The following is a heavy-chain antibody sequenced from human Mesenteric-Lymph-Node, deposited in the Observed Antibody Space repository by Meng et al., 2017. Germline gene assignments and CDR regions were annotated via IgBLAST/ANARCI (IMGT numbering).Heavy chain of an antibody. Sequence: VHPQMSGPALLNPLPPLSPTFTVSGGSVSSVGYYWGWIRRHPGKGLVLIGYIYYSGSAYYNPSLKSRVTISVDTSKNQFSLKLSSVTAADTAVYYCARGRGDIGEWYFDLWGRGTLVTVSS. CDR3: ARGRGDIGEWYFDL. V-gene: IGHV4-31*03. CDR1: GGSVSSVGYY. D-gene: IGHD2-15*01. CDR2: IYYSGSA. J-gene: IGHJ2*01.